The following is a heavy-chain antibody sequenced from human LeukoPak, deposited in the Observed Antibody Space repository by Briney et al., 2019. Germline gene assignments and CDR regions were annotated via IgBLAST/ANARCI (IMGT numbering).Heavy chain of an antibody. CDR2: IYSDESST. J-gene: IGHJ3*02. CDR1: GFTFSDYW. CDR3: ARVSGSRNYYFGAFDI. Sequence: GGSLRLSCAASGFTFSDYWMHWVRQAPGKGLEWVSRIYSDESSTYYADSMKGRFTISRDNAKNTLYLQMNSLRAEDTAMYYCARVSGSRNYYFGAFDIWGQGTMVTVSS. V-gene: IGHV3-74*01. D-gene: IGHD3-10*01.